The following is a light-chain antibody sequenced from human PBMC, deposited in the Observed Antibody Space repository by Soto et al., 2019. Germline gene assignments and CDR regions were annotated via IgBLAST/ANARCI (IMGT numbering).Light chain of an antibody. J-gene: IGKJ2*01. CDR2: AAA. Sequence: EIVLTQSPGTLSLSPGDRATLSCRASQSVSSTYFAWYQRRPGQTLRLLIYAAAKRATGIPDRFSGSGSGTYFTLTISRLEPDDFAVYFCQQYGSTPPTFGQGTKLEIK. V-gene: IGKV3-20*01. CDR3: QQYGSTPPT. CDR1: QSVSSTY.